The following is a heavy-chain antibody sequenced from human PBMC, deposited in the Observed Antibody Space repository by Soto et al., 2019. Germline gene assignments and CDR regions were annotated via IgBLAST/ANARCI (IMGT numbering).Heavy chain of an antibody. CDR3: ARDYGHDCSGGRCYFYF. CDR1: GGTFSSYA. J-gene: IGHJ4*02. V-gene: IGHV1-69*13. Sequence: SVKVSCKASGGTFSSYAISWVRQAPGQGLEWMGGITPIFDTADYAQKFQGRVTITADESTSTAHMELSSLRSEDTAVYYCARDYGHDCSGGRCYFYFWGQGTLVTVSS. CDR2: ITPIFDTA. D-gene: IGHD2-15*01.